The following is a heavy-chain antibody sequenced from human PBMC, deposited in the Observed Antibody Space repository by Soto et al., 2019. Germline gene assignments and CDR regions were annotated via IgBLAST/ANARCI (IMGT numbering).Heavy chain of an antibody. CDR2: ISGSGGST. CDR3: ARVAYDYIWGSYRSQPRYFDY. CDR1: GFTFSSYA. Sequence: PGGSLRLSCAASGFTFSSYAMSWVRQAPGKGLEWVSAISGSGGSTYYADSVKGRFTISRDNSKNTLYLQMNSLRAEDTAVYYCARVAYDYIWGSYRSQPRYFDYWGQGTLVTVSS. J-gene: IGHJ4*02. D-gene: IGHD3-16*02. V-gene: IGHV3-23*01.